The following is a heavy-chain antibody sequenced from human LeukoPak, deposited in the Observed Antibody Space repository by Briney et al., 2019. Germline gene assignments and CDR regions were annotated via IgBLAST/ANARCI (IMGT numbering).Heavy chain of an antibody. V-gene: IGHV4-4*02. CDR1: GGSISSSNW. D-gene: IGHD6-13*01. CDR2: IYHSGST. CDR3: ARANRGNNSRGMDV. Sequence: SGTLSLTCAVSGGSISSSNWWSWVRPPPGKGLEWIGEIYHSGSTNYNPSLKSRVTISVDKSKNQFSLKLSSVTAADTAVYYCARANRGNNSRGMDVWGQGTTVTVSS. J-gene: IGHJ6*02.